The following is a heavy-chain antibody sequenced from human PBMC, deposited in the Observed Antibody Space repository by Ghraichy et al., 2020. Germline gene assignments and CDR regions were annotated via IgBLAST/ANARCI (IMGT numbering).Heavy chain of an antibody. CDR3: ASNGEMATAAGYYGMDV. CDR1: GGSFSGYY. V-gene: IGHV4-34*01. CDR2: INHSGST. Sequence: SETLSLTCAVYGGSFSGYYWSWIRQPPGKGLEWIGEINHSGSTNYNPSLKSRVTISVDTSKIQFSLKLSSVTAADTAVYYCASNGEMATAAGYYGMDVWGQGTTVTVSS. D-gene: IGHD5-24*01. J-gene: IGHJ6*02.